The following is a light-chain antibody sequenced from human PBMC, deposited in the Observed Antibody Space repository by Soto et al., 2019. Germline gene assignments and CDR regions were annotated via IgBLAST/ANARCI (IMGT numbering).Light chain of an antibody. V-gene: IGKV3-11*01. J-gene: IGKJ4*01. CDR3: QQHDTWVT. CDR2: DAS. CDR1: QSVSTY. Sequence: EIVLTQSPTTLSLSPGERATLSCRASQSVSTYLAWYPQKPGQAPRLLIYDASNRATGIPARFSGSGSGTDFTLTISSLEPEDFAVYYCQQHDTWVTFGGGTKVEIK.